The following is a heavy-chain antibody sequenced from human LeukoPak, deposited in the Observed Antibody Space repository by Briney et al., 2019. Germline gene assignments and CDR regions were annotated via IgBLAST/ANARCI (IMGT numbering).Heavy chain of an antibody. J-gene: IGHJ2*01. Sequence: GASVKVSCKSSGYTFTIYYMHWVRQAPGQGLEWMGIINPSGGSTSYAQKFQGRVTMTRDTSTSTVYMELSSLRSEDTAVYYCARDRRGTPFDLWGRGTLVTVSS. D-gene: IGHD1-1*01. CDR1: GYTFTIYY. V-gene: IGHV1-46*01. CDR2: INPSGGST. CDR3: ARDRRGTPFDL.